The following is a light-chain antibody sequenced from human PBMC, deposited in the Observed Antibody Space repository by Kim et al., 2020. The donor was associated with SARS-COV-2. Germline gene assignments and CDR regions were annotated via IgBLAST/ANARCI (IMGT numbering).Light chain of an antibody. CDR1: QSVSTD. Sequence: SPGERATHSCRASQSVSTDLAWYQQKSGQAPRLLIYGASTRDTGIPARFSGSGSGTEFTLTISGLQSEDLAVYYCQQYKNWPPITFGQGTRLEIK. CDR2: GAS. J-gene: IGKJ5*01. V-gene: IGKV3D-15*01. CDR3: QQYKNWPPIT.